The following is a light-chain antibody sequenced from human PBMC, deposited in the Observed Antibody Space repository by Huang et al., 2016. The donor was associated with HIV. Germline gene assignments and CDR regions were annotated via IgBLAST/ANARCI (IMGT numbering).Light chain of an antibody. CDR2: DAS. CDR3: QQYNNWPPEVT. CDR1: QRVNTH. V-gene: IGKV3D-15*01. Sequence: EIVMTQSPATLSVSPGERATFSCRASQRVNTHLAWYQQKPGRTPGLLLYDASPRATGTPARFSGSGSGAEFTLTISSLQSEDFGIYYCQQYNNWPPEVTFGQGTRLEIK. J-gene: IGKJ5*01.